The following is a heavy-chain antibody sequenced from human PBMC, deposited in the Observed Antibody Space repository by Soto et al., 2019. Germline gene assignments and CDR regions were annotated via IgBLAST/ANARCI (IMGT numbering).Heavy chain of an antibody. V-gene: IGHV1-46*01. CDR2: INPTGGST. D-gene: IGHD6-19*01. CDR1: GYTFTRYY. J-gene: IGHJ3*02. CDR3: ARKAPYSSGWYDTFDI. Sequence: ASVKVSFKASGYTFTRYYIHWVRQAPGQGLEWIGIINPTGGSTTYAQNFQGRVTLTRDTSASTVYMELSSLRFEDTAVYYCARKAPYSSGWYDTFDIWGQGTMVTVSS.